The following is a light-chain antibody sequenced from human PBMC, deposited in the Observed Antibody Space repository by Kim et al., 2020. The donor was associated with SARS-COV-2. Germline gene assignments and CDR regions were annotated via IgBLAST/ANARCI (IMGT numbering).Light chain of an antibody. J-gene: IGLJ2*01. Sequence: QAGLTQPPSVSKALRQTATLTCTGDSNNVGNEGAAWLQQHPGHPPKLLSYRNNNRPSGISERFSASRSGNIASLIISGLQPEDEADYYCSAWDSRLSSWVFGGRTKVTVL. V-gene: IGLV10-54*01. CDR2: RNN. CDR1: SNNVGNEG. CDR3: SAWDSRLSSWV.